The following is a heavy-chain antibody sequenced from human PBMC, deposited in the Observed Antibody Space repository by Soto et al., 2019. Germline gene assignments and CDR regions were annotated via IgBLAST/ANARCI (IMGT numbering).Heavy chain of an antibody. CDR1: GFTFSSYW. CDR3: ARDGPQIGFSEAMGPYYYYGMDV. CDR2: IKQDGSEK. J-gene: IGHJ6*02. D-gene: IGHD5-18*01. Sequence: PGGSLRLSCAASGFTFSSYWMSWVRQAPGKGLEWVANIKQDGSEKYYVDSVKGRFTISRDNAKNSLYLQMNSLRAEDTAVYYCARDGPQIGFSEAMGPYYYYGMDVWGQGTTVTVSS. V-gene: IGHV3-7*05.